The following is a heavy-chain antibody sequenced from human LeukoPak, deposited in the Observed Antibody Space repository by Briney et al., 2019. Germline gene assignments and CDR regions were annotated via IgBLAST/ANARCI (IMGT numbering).Heavy chain of an antibody. CDR2: IIPIFGTA. V-gene: IGHV1-69*05. Sequence: EASVKVSCKASGYTFTSYAISWVRQAPGQGLEWMGGIIPIFGTANYAQKFQGRVTITTDESTSTAYMELSSLRSEDTAVYYCARDGGGRFLEWLPFDYWGQGTLVTVSS. CDR3: ARDGGGRFLEWLPFDY. CDR1: GYTFTSYA. D-gene: IGHD3-3*01. J-gene: IGHJ4*02.